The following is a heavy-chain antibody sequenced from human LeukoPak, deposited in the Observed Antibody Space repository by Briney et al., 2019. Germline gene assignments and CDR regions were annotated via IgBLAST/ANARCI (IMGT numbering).Heavy chain of an antibody. J-gene: IGHJ6*02. Sequence: GGSLRLSCAASGFTFSSYWMSWVRQAPGKGLEWVANIKQDGSEKYYVDSVKGRFTISRDNAKNSLYLQMNSLRAEDTAVHYCARADGDYYYYGMDVWGQGTTVTVSS. D-gene: IGHD4-17*01. CDR3: ARADGDYYYYGMDV. CDR2: IKQDGSEK. V-gene: IGHV3-7*03. CDR1: GFTFSSYW.